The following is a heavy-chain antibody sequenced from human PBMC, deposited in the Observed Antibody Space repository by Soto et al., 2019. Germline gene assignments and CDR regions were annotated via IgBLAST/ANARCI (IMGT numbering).Heavy chain of an antibody. V-gene: IGHV1-46*01. CDR3: ARNAYYYDSSGYYSNWFDP. Sequence: ASVKVSCKASGYTFTSYYMHWVRQAPGQGLEWMGIINPSGGSTSYAQKFQGRVTMTRDTSTSTVYMELSSLRSEDTAVYYCARNAYYYDSSGYYSNWFDPWGQGTLVTVSS. CDR1: GYTFTSYY. D-gene: IGHD3-22*01. J-gene: IGHJ5*02. CDR2: INPSGGST.